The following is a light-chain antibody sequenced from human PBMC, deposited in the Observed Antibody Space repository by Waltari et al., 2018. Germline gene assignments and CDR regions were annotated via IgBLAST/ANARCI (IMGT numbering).Light chain of an antibody. V-gene: IGKV3-15*01. CDR1: QSVSSN. CDR3: QQYNNWPLT. Sequence: EIVMTQSPATLSVSPGERATLSCRASQSVSSNLAWYQQKPGQAPRLLIYGASTRATGIPARSSGSVSGTEFTLTISSLQSEDFAVYYCQQYNNWPLTFGQGTKVEIK. CDR2: GAS. J-gene: IGKJ1*01.